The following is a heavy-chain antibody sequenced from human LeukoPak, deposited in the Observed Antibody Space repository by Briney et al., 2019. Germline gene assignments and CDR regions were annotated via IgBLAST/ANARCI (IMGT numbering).Heavy chain of an antibody. CDR1: GDPITGYSDY. CDR2: IYYHGTI. V-gene: IGHV4-61*01. J-gene: IGHJ4*02. CDR3: AREYSAFDY. Sequence: KPSETLTLTCTVSGDPITGYSDYKWRWIRQPPGKGLEWIGYIYYHGTINYNPSLKSRVSISVDTSKNQFSLSLSSATAADTAKYYCAREYSAFDYWGQGTLVTVSS. D-gene: IGHD6-13*01.